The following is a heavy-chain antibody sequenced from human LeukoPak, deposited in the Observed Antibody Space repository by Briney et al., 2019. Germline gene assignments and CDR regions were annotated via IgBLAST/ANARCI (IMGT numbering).Heavy chain of an antibody. CDR2: ISGSGGST. D-gene: IGHD1-7*01. Sequence: GWSLRLSSAASVFTFSSYAMSWVRQAPGKGLELGSSISGSGGSTYYADSVKGRFTISRDNSKNTLYLQMNSLGGEDTAVYYCAKEREGTIADYFDYWGQGTLVTVSS. J-gene: IGHJ4*02. CDR3: AKEREGTIADYFDY. V-gene: IGHV3-23*01. CDR1: VFTFSSYA.